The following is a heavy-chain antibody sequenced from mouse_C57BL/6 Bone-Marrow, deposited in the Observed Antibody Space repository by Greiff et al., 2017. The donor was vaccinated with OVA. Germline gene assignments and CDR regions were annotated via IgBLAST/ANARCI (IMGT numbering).Heavy chain of an antibody. J-gene: IGHJ1*03. D-gene: IGHD1-1*01. Sequence: QVQLQQSGAELARPGASVKLSCKASGYTFTSYGISWVKQRTGQGLEWIGEIYPRSGNTYYNEQFKGTATLTADKTSSTAYMELRRLTSEDTAVYVWADGSSDEYFDVWGTGTTVTVSS. CDR1: GYTFTSYG. V-gene: IGHV1-81*01. CDR3: ADGSSDEYFDV. CDR2: IYPRSGNT.